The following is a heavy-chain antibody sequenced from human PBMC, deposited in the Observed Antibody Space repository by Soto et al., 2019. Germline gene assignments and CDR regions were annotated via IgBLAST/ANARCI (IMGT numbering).Heavy chain of an antibody. CDR3: ARDYYGDYILDY. Sequence: QVQLVESGGGLVKPGGSLRLSCVVSGFSFSDFYMSWIRQGPGKGLEWISYISNTGSTKYYADSVKGRFTISRDNAKNSLYLQMNSLRGEDTAVYYCARDYYGDYILDYWGQGTLVTVSS. D-gene: IGHD4-17*01. CDR2: ISNTGSTK. J-gene: IGHJ4*02. V-gene: IGHV3-11*01. CDR1: GFSFSDFY.